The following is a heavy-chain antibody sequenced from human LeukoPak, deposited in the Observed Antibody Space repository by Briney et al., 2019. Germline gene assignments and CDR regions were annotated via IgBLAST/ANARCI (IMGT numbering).Heavy chain of an antibody. V-gene: IGHV1-2*02. J-gene: IGHJ4*02. CDR3: ARLYYYGSGSYLPLDC. D-gene: IGHD3-10*01. Sequence: ASVKVSCKASGYDFTGSYMHWVRQAPGQGLEWMGWINPNSGDTKYAQKFQGRVSMTRDTSINTAYMELSSLRSDDTAVYYCARLYYYGSGSYLPLDCWGQGTLVTVSS. CDR1: GYDFTGSY. CDR2: INPNSGDT.